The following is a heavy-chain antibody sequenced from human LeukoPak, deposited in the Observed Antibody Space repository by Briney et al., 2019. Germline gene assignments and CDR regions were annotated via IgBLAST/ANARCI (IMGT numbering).Heavy chain of an antibody. V-gene: IGHV1-69*05. CDR2: IIPSFGTA. Sequence: SVKVSCKASGGTLSSYASSWVRQSPGQGLEWMGGIIPSFGTAHYAQKVQGRVTITTDEATSTAYMALNSLRSNDTDVYYCASSSRSSPYYYYYYMDVWGKGTTVTVSS. J-gene: IGHJ6*03. D-gene: IGHD6-6*01. CDR3: ASSSRSSPYYYYYYMDV. CDR1: GGTLSSYA.